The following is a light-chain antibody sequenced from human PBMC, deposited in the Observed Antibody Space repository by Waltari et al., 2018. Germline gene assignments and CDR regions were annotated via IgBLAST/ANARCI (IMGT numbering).Light chain of an antibody. CDR2: DTT. Sequence: QAVVTQAPSLTVSPGGTVPLTCGSSTGAVTNGHSPYWFQQKPGQAPRTLIYDTTDRHSWTPARFSGSLLGGKAALTLSGAQPEDEADYYCFLSYSGARVFGGGTKLTVL. J-gene: IGLJ3*02. CDR3: FLSYSGARV. CDR1: TGAVTNGHS. V-gene: IGLV7-46*01.